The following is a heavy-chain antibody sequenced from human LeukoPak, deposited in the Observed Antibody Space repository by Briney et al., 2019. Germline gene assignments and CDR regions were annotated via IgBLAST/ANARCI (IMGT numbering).Heavy chain of an antibody. J-gene: IGHJ4*02. Sequence: ASVKVSCKASGYTFTSYDINWVRQATGQGLEWMGWMNPNSGNTANAQKIQGRVTMTTKTSISTAYMELSSLGSEDTAVYYCARAVIGYGDYGIDYWGQGTLVTVSS. V-gene: IGHV1-8*01. D-gene: IGHD4-17*01. CDR2: MNPNSGNT. CDR1: GYTFTSYD. CDR3: ARAVIGYGDYGIDY.